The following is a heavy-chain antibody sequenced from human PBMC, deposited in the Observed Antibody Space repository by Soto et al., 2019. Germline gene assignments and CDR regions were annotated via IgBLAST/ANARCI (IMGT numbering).Heavy chain of an antibody. CDR2: IYYSGST. D-gene: IGHD3-10*01. V-gene: IGHV4-59*01. CDR1: GGSISRYY. Sequence: SETLSLTCTVSGGSISRYYWSWIRQPPGKGLEWIGYIYYSGSTNYNPSLKSRVTISVDTSKNQFSLKLSSVTAADTAVYYCARGLWFGELSDGFEPWGQGTLVTLSS. CDR3: ARGLWFGELSDGFEP. J-gene: IGHJ5*02.